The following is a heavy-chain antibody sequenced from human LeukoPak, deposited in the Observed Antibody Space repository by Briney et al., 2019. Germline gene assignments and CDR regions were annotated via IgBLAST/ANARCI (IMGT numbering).Heavy chain of an antibody. V-gene: IGHV1-2*02. CDR2: INPNSGGT. Sequence: GASVKVSCKASGYTFTGYYKYLVRQAPGPGLEWMGWINPNSGGTNYAQKFQGRVTMTKDTSISTAYMEMSRLRSDDTAVYYCARKSGSYSDYWGQGTLVTVSS. CDR1: GYTFTGYY. J-gene: IGHJ4*02. CDR3: ARKSGSYSDY. D-gene: IGHD1-26*01.